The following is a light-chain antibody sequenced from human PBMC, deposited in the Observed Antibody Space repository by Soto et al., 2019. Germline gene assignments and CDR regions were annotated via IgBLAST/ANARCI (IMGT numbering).Light chain of an antibody. V-gene: IGKV3-15*01. CDR3: QQYTNWVT. Sequence: EIVMTQSPVTLSLSPGETATLSCRASQSISNDLAWYQQKPGQAPRLLIYGASTRATGIPARFSGSGSGTEFTLTISSLQSEDFAVYYCQQYTNWVTFGGGTQLEVE. CDR1: QSISND. J-gene: IGKJ4*01. CDR2: GAS.